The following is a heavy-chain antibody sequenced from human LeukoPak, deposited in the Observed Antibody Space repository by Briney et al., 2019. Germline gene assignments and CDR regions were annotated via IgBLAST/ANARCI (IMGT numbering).Heavy chain of an antibody. CDR1: GYTFTGYY. J-gene: IGHJ4*02. CDR3: ARVEYSSSWYSFDY. CDR2: INPNSGGT. D-gene: IGHD6-13*01. Sequence: GASAKVSCKASGYTFTGYYMHWVRQAPGQGLEWMGWINPNSGGTNYAQKFQGRVTMTRDTSISTAYMELSRLRSDDTAVYYCARVEYSSSWYSFDYWGQGTLVTVSS. V-gene: IGHV1-2*02.